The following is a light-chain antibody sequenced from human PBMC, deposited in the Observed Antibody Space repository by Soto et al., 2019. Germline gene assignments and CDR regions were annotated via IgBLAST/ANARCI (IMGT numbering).Light chain of an antibody. V-gene: IGLV2-8*01. CDR1: SSDVGGYNY. CDR3: SSYAGSNSPYV. CDR2: EVS. J-gene: IGLJ1*01. Sequence: QSALTQPPSASGSPGQSVTISCTGTSSDVGGYNYVSWYQQHPGKAPKLMIYEVSKRPSGVPDRFSGSKSGNTASLTASGLQAEDEADYYCSSYAGSNSPYVFGTGTKLTVL.